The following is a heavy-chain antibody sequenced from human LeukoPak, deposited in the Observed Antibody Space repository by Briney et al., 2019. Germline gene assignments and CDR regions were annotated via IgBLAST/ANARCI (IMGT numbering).Heavy chain of an antibody. J-gene: IGHJ4*02. CDR3: AKLNYYDSSGYFDY. Sequence: GGSLRLSCAASGFTFSSYGMHWVRQAPGKGLEWVAFIRYDGSNKYYAGSVKGRFTISRDNSKNTLYLQMNSLRAEDTAVYYCAKLNYYDSSGYFDYWGQGTLVTVSS. CDR1: GFTFSSYG. D-gene: IGHD3-22*01. V-gene: IGHV3-30*02. CDR2: IRYDGSNK.